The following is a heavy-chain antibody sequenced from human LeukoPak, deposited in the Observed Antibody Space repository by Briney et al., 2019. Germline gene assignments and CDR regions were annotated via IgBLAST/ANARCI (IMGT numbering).Heavy chain of an antibody. V-gene: IGHV3-48*03. CDR2: ISSSGSTI. CDR3: ARGPMVVNYFDY. CDR1: GFTFSSYE. J-gene: IGHJ4*02. D-gene: IGHD2-21*01. Sequence: GGSLRLSCAACGFTFSSYEMNWVRQAPGKGLEWVSYISSSGSTIYYADSVKGRFTISRDNAKNSLYLQMNSLRAEDTAVYYCARGPMVVNYFDYWGQGTLVTVSS.